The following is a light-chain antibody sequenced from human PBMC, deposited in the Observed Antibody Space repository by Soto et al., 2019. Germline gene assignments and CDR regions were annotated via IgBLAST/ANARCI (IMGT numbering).Light chain of an antibody. Sequence: DIEMTQSPLSLSASVGDRVTSTCRASQSIRDFLNWYQQKPGKAPKLLISSASSLQSGVPARFSGSGSGADFTLSITSLQPEDFATYYCQQSYGAPITFGQGTRLEI. CDR3: QQSYGAPIT. J-gene: IGKJ5*01. V-gene: IGKV1-39*01. CDR1: QSIRDF. CDR2: SAS.